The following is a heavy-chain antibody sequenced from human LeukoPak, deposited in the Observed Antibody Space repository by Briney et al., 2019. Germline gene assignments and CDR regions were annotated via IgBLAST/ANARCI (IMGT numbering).Heavy chain of an antibody. J-gene: IGHJ4*02. CDR3: ARARLDSSGRFDS. CDR2: IYYGGST. Sequence: SETLSLTCTVSGGSISSYYWSWIRQPPGKGLEWIGYIYYGGSTDYNPSLKSRVTISKDTSKTQFSLWLSSVTSADTAVYYCARARLDSSGRFDSWGQGTLVTVSS. V-gene: IGHV4-59*01. CDR1: GGSISSYY. D-gene: IGHD3-22*01.